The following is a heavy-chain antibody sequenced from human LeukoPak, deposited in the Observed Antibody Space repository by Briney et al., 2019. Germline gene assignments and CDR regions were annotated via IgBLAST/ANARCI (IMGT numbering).Heavy chain of an antibody. CDR1: GGSFSGYY. D-gene: IGHD2-2*01. V-gene: IGHV4-34*01. CDR2: INHSGST. CDR3: ARGRYCSSTSCWNYYYYGMDV. Sequence: PSETLSLTCGVYGGSFSGYYWSWIRQPPGKGLEWIGEINHSGSTNYNPSLKNRVTISVDTSKNQFSLKLSSVTAADTAVYYCARGRYCSSTSCWNYYYYGMDVWGKGTTVTVSS. J-gene: IGHJ6*04.